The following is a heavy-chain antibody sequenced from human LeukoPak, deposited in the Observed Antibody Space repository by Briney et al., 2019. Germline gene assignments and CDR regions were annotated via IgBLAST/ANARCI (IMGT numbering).Heavy chain of an antibody. CDR1: GFTSSSYA. Sequence: GGSLRLYCAASGFTSSSYAMSWVRQAPGKGLEWVSAISGSGGSTYYADSVKGRFTISRDNSKNTLYLQMNSLRAEDTAVYYCAKDPLSPEYYYYYYGMDVWGQGTTVTVSS. CDR2: ISGSGGST. V-gene: IGHV3-23*01. CDR3: AKDPLSPEYYYYYYGMDV. D-gene: IGHD1-14*01. J-gene: IGHJ6*02.